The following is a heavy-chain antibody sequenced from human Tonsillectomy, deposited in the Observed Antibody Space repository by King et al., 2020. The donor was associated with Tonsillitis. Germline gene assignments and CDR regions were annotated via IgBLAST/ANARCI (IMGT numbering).Heavy chain of an antibody. Sequence: VQLVESGGGLVQPGGSLRLSCAASGFTFSSYAMSWVRQAPGKGLEWVSVIYSGGSSTYYADSVKGRFTISRDNSKNTLYLQMNSLRAEDTAVYYCAKGYDSSGTPFDYWGQGTLVTVSS. CDR1: GFTFSSYA. CDR2: IYSGGSST. J-gene: IGHJ4*02. CDR3: AKGYDSSGTPFDY. D-gene: IGHD3-22*01. V-gene: IGHV3-23*03.